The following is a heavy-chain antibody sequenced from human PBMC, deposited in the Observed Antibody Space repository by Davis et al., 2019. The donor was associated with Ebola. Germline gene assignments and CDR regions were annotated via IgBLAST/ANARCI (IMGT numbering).Heavy chain of an antibody. Sequence: PSETLSLTCAVSGDSVSSTNWWPCVRQPPGQGLEWISVIYVGGSTYYADSVKGRFTISRDKSKNELYLQMDSLTPEDTAVYYCSRMKRWLTQFENWGRGTRVTVSS. CDR2: IYVGGST. J-gene: IGHJ4*02. CDR1: GDSVSSTN. D-gene: IGHD5-24*01. V-gene: IGHV3-53*01. CDR3: SRMKRWLTQFEN.